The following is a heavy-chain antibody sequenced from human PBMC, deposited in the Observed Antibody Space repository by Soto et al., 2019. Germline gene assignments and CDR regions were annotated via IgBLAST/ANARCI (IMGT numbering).Heavy chain of an antibody. CDR1: GFTFSSYW. J-gene: IGHJ6*03. CDR3: ASTPFVPVTTLYYYYYYYMDV. Sequence: GGSLRLSCAASGFTFSSYWMHWVRQAPGKGLVWVSRINSDGSSTSYADSVKGRFTISRDNAKNTLYLQMNSLRAEDTAVYYCASTPFVPVTTLYYYYYYYMDVWGKGTTVTVSS. V-gene: IGHV3-74*01. D-gene: IGHD4-4*01. CDR2: INSDGSST.